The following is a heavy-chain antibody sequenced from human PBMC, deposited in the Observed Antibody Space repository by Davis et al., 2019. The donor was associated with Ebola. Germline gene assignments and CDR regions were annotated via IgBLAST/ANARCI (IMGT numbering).Heavy chain of an antibody. D-gene: IGHD6-6*01. CDR1: GDSINNHF. J-gene: IGHJ4*02. CDR2: IYITGST. Sequence: SQTLSLTCAVSGDSINNHFWSWIRQPAGKGLERIGRIYITGSTNYSPSLKSRVTMSLDTSKNQFSLTLTSVTAADTAVYYCAREVLSARTFDSWGQGTLVTVSS. CDR3: AREVLSARTFDS. V-gene: IGHV4-4*07.